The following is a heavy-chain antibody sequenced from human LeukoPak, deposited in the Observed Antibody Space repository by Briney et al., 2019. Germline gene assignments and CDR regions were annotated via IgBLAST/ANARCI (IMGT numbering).Heavy chain of an antibody. Sequence: GGSLRLSCAASGFTFSSYWMNWARQAPGTGLEWVSVITGSGGSTYYADSVKGRFTISRDNSKNTLYLQMSSLRAEDSAVYYCAKFSGSSSWSPNGMDVWGQGTTVTVSS. V-gene: IGHV3-23*01. CDR2: ITGSGGST. D-gene: IGHD6-13*01. J-gene: IGHJ6*02. CDR1: GFTFSSYW. CDR3: AKFSGSSSWSPNGMDV.